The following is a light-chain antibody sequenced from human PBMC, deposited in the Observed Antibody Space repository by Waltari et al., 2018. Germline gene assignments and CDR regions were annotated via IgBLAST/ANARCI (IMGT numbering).Light chain of an antibody. J-gene: IGKJ2*01. V-gene: IGKV1-5*03. CDR1: QSIGRW. CDR2: EAS. Sequence: DIQLTQSPSSLSASVGDRVTITCRASQSIGRWLAWYQHQPGKAPRLLVSEASTLESGVPSRFSGIGSESEFTLTISSLQPGDFATYYCQQFLNYPYTFGQGTKVEI. CDR3: QQFLNYPYT.